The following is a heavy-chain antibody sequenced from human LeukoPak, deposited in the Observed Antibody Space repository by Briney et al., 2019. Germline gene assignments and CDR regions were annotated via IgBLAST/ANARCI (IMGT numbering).Heavy chain of an antibody. J-gene: IGHJ3*02. V-gene: IGHV3-13*01. CDR3: AREMSGSNDAFDI. D-gene: IGHD3-10*01. Sequence: GGSLRLSCAASGFTLSTYDMHWVRQVTGEALEWVSMIYEAGNTYYTGSVKGRFTISRENAKNSLYLQMHGLTARDTAVYYCAREMSGSNDAFDIWGPGTMVTVSS. CDR2: IYEAGNT. CDR1: GFTLSTYD.